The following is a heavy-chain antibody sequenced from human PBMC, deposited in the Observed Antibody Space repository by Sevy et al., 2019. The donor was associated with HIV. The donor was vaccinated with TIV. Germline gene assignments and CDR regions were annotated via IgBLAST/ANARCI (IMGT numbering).Heavy chain of an antibody. CDR1: GFTFSNYA. CDR3: AIGGTTVVTPVEY. Sequence: GGSLRLSCAAAGFTFSNYAMHWVRQAPGKGLEYVSAISSNGGSTYYANSVKGRFTISRDNSKYTLYLQMGSLRAEDMAVYYCAIGGTTVVTPVEYWGQGTLVTVSS. CDR2: ISSNGGST. V-gene: IGHV3-64*01. J-gene: IGHJ4*02. D-gene: IGHD4-17*01.